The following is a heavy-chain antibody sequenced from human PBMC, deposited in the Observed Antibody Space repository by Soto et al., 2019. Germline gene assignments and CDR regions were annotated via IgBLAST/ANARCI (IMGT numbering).Heavy chain of an antibody. CDR1: GFTFSSYG. CDR3: AKDRGDYVFDY. Sequence: QVQLVESGGGVVQPGRSLRLSCAASGFTFSSYGMHWFRQAPGKGLEWVAVISYDGSNKYYADSVKGRFTISRDNSKNTLYLQMNSLRAEDTAVYYCAKDRGDYVFDYWGQGTLVTVSS. D-gene: IGHD4-17*01. J-gene: IGHJ4*02. CDR2: ISYDGSNK. V-gene: IGHV3-30*18.